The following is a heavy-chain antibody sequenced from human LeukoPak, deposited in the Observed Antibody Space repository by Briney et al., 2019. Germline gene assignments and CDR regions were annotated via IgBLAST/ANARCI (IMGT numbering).Heavy chain of an antibody. D-gene: IGHD3-22*01. V-gene: IGHV3-23*01. CDR1: GFTFSSYT. CDR2: ISGSGGST. CDR3: AKGDSSGYYYSRPDY. Sequence: GGSLRLSCAASGFTFSSYTMSWVRQAPGKGPEWVSGISGSGGSTSYADSVKGRFTISRDNSKNALYMQMNSLRAEDTAVYYCAKGDSSGYYYSRPDYWGQGTLVTVSS. J-gene: IGHJ4*02.